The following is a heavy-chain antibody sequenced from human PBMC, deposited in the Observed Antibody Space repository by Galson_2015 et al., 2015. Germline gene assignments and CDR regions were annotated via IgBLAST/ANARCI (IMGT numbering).Heavy chain of an antibody. CDR2: SNTNTGNP. Sequence: SGYTFTNYAMNWVRQAPGQGLEWMGWSNTNTGNPTYAQGFTGRFVFSLDTSVSTAYLQLSSLKAEDTAVYYCARVGCSGTRCFVDYWGQGTLVTVSS. CDR1: GYTFTNYA. D-gene: IGHD2-2*01. J-gene: IGHJ4*02. CDR3: ARVGCSGTRCFVDY. V-gene: IGHV7-4-1*02.